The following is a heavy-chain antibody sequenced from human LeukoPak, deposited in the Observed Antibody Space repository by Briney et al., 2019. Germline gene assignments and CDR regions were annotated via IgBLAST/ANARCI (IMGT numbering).Heavy chain of an antibody. Sequence: GGSLRLSCAASGFTFSSYAMSWVRQAPGKGLEWVSAISGSAVSTYYADSVKGRFTISRDNSKNTLYLQMNSLRVEDTAVYYCAKAVPKAVVTPSFDYWGQGTLVTVSS. V-gene: IGHV3-23*01. CDR1: GFTFSSYA. D-gene: IGHD4-23*01. CDR3: AKAVPKAVVTPSFDY. CDR2: ISGSAVST. J-gene: IGHJ4*02.